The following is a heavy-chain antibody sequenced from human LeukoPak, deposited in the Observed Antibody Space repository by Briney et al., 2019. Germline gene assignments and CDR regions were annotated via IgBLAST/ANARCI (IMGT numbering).Heavy chain of an antibody. J-gene: IGHJ3*01. Sequence: GGSLRLSCAASGFTFSSYAMTWVRQAPGKGLEWVSSIRGGGGASYTDSVKGRFTMSRDNSKSTLYLQMNSLRAEHTAIYYCGRDPNGDYVGAFDFWGQGTLVTVSS. D-gene: IGHD4-17*01. CDR1: GFTFSSYA. V-gene: IGHV3-23*01. CDR3: GRDPNGDYVGAFDF. CDR2: IRGGGGA.